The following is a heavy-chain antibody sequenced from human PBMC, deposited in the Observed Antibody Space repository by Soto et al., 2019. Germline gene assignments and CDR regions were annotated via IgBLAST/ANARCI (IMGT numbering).Heavy chain of an antibody. Sequence: ASVEVSCKVSGYTLTELSMHWVRQAPGKGLEWMGGFDPEDGETIYAQKFQGRVTMTEDTSTDTAYMELGSLRSEDTAVYYCAVDEYYYDSSGYYFGYWGQGTLVTVSS. V-gene: IGHV1-24*01. CDR2: FDPEDGET. J-gene: IGHJ4*02. CDR1: GYTLTELS. D-gene: IGHD3-22*01. CDR3: AVDEYYYDSSGYYFGY.